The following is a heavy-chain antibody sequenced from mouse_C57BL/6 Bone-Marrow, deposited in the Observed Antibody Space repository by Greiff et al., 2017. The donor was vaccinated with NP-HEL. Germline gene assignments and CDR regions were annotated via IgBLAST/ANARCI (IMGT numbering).Heavy chain of an antibody. CDR2: IDPSDSYT. Sequence: QVQLQQPGAELVRPGPSVKLSCKASGYTFTSYWMHWVKQRPGQGLEWIGVIDPSDSYTNYNQKFKGKATLTVDTSSSTAYMQLSSLTSEDSAVYYCAYVYYGPDYWGQGTTLTVSS. CDR1: GYTFTSYW. J-gene: IGHJ2*01. CDR3: AYVYYGPDY. D-gene: IGHD2-1*01. V-gene: IGHV1-59*01.